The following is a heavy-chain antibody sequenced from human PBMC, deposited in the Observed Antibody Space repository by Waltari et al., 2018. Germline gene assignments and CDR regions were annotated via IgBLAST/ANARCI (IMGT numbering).Heavy chain of an antibody. V-gene: IGHV3-48*03. D-gene: IGHD4-4*01. CDR1: GFTFRSYE. CDR2: ISSSGSTI. J-gene: IGHJ4*02. CDR3: ARVSDYSNYLDY. Sequence: EVQLVESGGGLVQPGGSLRLSCAASGFTFRSYEMTWVRQAPGKGLEWVSYISSSGSTIYYADSVKGRFTISRDNAKNSLYLQMNSLRAEDTAVYYCARVSDYSNYLDYWGQGTLVTVSS.